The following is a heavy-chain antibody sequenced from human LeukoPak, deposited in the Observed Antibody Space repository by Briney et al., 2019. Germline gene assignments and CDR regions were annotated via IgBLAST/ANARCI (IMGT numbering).Heavy chain of an antibody. D-gene: IGHD5-12*01. CDR1: GGSVSGSTYY. Sequence: SATLSLTCAVSGGSVSGSTYYGAGIRQPPGQGLEWIGPLYYSVNTYYNPSLKRRVTIAVDTSKNQFSLKLNSVTAADTSVYYCARWNSGYDYFDSWGQGTLVTVSS. V-gene: IGHV4-39*01. CDR2: LYYSVNT. CDR3: ARWNSGYDYFDS. J-gene: IGHJ4*02.